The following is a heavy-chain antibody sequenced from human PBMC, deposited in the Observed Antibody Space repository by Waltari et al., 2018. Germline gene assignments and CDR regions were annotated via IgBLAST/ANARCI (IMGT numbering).Heavy chain of an antibody. CDR3: VTITMVQGVTY. Sequence: QVQLVESGGGLVKPGGSLRLSCAASGFTFSDYYMSWIRLAPGKGCEWVSCFSSSGSTIYYADSVKGRFTISRDNAKNSLYLQMNSLRAEDTAVYYCVTITMVQGVTYWGQGTLVTVSS. J-gene: IGHJ4*02. CDR2: FSSSGSTI. CDR1: GFTFSDYY. V-gene: IGHV3-11*04. D-gene: IGHD3-10*01.